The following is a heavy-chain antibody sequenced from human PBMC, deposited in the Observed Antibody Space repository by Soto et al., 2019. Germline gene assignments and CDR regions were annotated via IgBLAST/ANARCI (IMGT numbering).Heavy chain of an antibody. D-gene: IGHD1-26*01. J-gene: IGHJ4*02. CDR2: VYFTGST. Sequence: SETLSLTCTVSGDSISRSSFYWGWIRQSPGKGLECIGIVYFTGSTNYNPSLKSRVTMSVDRSRNQFSLQLTSLTAADTAVYYCARHVRSGSYFDFCGQGNLVT. CDR3: ARHVRSGSYFDF. V-gene: IGHV4-39*01. CDR1: GDSISRSSFY.